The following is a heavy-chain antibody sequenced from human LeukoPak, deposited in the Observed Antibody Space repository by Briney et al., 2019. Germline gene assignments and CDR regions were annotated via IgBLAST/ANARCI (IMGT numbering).Heavy chain of an antibody. D-gene: IGHD1-26*01. CDR3: AKGRGDVGATSAFDF. CDR2: ISGRGGDT. Sequence: GGSLRLSCVASGFTFINYAMKWFRQAQGKGGQWVSAISGRGGDTYYAASVKGRFTISRDNSKNTLYLQMNSLRAEDTAVYYCAKGRGDVGATSAFDFWGQGTSVTVSS. CDR1: GFTFINYA. V-gene: IGHV3-23*01. J-gene: IGHJ3*01.